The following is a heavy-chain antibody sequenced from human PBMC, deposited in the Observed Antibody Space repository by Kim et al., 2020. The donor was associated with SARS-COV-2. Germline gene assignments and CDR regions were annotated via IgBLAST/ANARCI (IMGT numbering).Heavy chain of an antibody. V-gene: IGHV4-34*01. J-gene: IGHJ4*02. CDR2: INHSGST. CDR3: ARGGMAMVRGAEGGDYFDY. CDR1: GGSFSGYY. D-gene: IGHD3-10*01. Sequence: SETLSLTCAVYGGSFSGYYWSWIRQPPGKGLEWIGEINHSGSTNYNPSLKSRVTISVDTSKNQFSLKLSSVTAADTAVYYCARGGMAMVRGAEGGDYFDYWGQGTLVTVSS.